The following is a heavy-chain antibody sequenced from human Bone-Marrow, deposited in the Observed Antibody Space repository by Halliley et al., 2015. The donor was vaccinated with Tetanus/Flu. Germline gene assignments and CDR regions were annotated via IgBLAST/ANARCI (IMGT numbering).Heavy chain of an antibody. V-gene: IGHV3-11*05. D-gene: IGHD6-13*01. Sequence: SSSSYTNYADSVKGRFTISRDNAKNSLYLQMNSLRAEDTAVYYCARAAAAGTTNWFDPWGQGTLVTVSS. CDR2: SSSSYT. J-gene: IGHJ5*02. CDR3: ARAAAAGTTNWFDP.